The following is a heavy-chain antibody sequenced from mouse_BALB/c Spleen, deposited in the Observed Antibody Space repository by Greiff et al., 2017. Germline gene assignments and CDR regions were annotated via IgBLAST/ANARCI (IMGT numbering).Heavy chain of an antibody. CDR1: GFTFSSFG. D-gene: IGHD2-10*01. CDR2: ISSGSSTI. V-gene: IGHV5-17*02. Sequence: EVKLMESGGGLVQPGGSRKLSCAASGFTFSSFGMHWVRQAPEKGLEWVAYISSGSSTIYYADTVKGRFTISRDNPKNTLFLQMTSLRSEDTAMYYCARSVSYYGNFYAMDYWGQGTSVTVSS. CDR3: ARSVSYYGNFYAMDY. J-gene: IGHJ4*01.